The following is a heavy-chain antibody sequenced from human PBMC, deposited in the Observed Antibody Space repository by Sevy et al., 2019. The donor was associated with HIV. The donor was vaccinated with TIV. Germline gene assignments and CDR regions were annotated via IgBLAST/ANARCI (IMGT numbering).Heavy chain of an antibody. J-gene: IGHJ4*02. CDR2: IYYTGNT. V-gene: IGHV4-59*02. CDR3: ARDSVIFPLIFDS. CDR1: GDSVSSYF. D-gene: IGHD2-21*01. Sequence: SETLSLTCTVSGDSVSSYFWTWIRQPPGKGLEWIGNIYYTGNTNYNPSLKSRVTMSLDTSKKRFSLRLSSVTAADTAVYYCARDSVIFPLIFDSWGQGTLVTVSS.